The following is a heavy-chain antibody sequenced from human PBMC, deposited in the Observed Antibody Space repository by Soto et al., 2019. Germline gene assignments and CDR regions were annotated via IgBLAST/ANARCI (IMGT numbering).Heavy chain of an antibody. J-gene: IGHJ5*02. CDR3: ARQGARITMVRGVIYWFDP. CDR2: INHSGST. CDR1: GGSFSGYY. D-gene: IGHD3-10*01. Sequence: TSETLSLTCAVYGGSFSGYYWSWIRQPPGKGLEWIGEINHSGSTNYNPSLKSRVTISVDTSKNQFSLKLSSVTAADTAVYYCARQGARITMVRGVIYWFDPWGQGTLVTVSS. V-gene: IGHV4-34*01.